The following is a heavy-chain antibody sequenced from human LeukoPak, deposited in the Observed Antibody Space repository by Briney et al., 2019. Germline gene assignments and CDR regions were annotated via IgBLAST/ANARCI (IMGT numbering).Heavy chain of an antibody. CDR2: INNNGGKT. CDR3: AKDQDYYGLGSYPTY. V-gene: IGHV3-23*01. J-gene: IGHJ4*02. Sequence: TGGSLRLSCAASGFTFSSYSMNWVRQAPGRGPEWVSGINNNGGKTYYAGSVKGRFTISRDNSRNTLNLQMNSLRDEDTAVYFCAKDQDYYGLGSYPTYWGQGTLVTVSS. CDR1: GFTFSSYS. D-gene: IGHD3-10*01.